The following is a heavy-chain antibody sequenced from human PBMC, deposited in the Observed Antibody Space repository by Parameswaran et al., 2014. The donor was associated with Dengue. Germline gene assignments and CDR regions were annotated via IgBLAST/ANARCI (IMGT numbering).Heavy chain of an antibody. D-gene: IGHD6-13*01. J-gene: IGHJ6*02. CDR3: ARCPAAGPYYYYGMDV. CDR2: ISAYNGNT. Sequence: WVRQAPGQGLEWMGWISAYNGNTNYAQKLQGRVTMTTDTSTSTAYMELRSLRSDDTAVYYYARCPAAGPYYYYGMDVWGQGTTVTVSS. V-gene: IGHV1-18*01.